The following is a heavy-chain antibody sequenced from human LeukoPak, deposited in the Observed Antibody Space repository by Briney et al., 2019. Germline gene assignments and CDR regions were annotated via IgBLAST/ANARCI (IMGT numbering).Heavy chain of an antibody. CDR1: GGSISSGTYY. CDR2: IYISGST. V-gene: IGHV4-61*02. J-gene: IGHJ3*02. CDR3: ARVKLRYFDWHNNYGDAFDI. D-gene: IGHD3-9*01. Sequence: SETLSLTCTVSGGSISSGTYYWSWIRQPAGKGLEWIGRIYISGSTNYNPSLKSRVTISLDTAMNQFSLKLSSVTAADTAVYYCARVKLRYFDWHNNYGDAFDIWGQGTMVTVSS.